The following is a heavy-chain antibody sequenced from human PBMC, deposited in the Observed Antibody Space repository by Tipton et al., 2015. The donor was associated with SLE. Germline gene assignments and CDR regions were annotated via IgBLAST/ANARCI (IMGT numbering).Heavy chain of an antibody. CDR3: ARVPGLERSYFYYYYMDV. V-gene: IGHV4-59*12. D-gene: IGHD1-1*01. J-gene: IGHJ6*03. CDR1: GVSISSYD. CDR2: IYYSGST. Sequence: TLSLTCSVSGVSISSYDWTWIRQPPGKGLEWIGYIYYSGSTNYNPSLKSRVTISVDTSKNQFSLKLSSVTAADTAVYYCARVPGLERSYFYYYYMDVWGKGTTVTVSS.